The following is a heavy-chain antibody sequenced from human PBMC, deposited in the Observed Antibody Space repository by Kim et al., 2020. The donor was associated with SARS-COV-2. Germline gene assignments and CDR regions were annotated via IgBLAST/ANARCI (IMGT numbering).Heavy chain of an antibody. CDR2: IIPILGIA. CDR1: GGTFSSYA. V-gene: IGHV1-69*04. CDR3: ARVDDILGFPGY. D-gene: IGHD3-9*01. J-gene: IGHJ4*02. Sequence: SVKVSCKASGGTFSSYAISWVRQAPGQGLEWMGRIIPILGIANYAQKFQGRVTITADKSTSTAYMELSSLRSEDTAVYYCARVDDILGFPGYWGQGTLVTVSS.